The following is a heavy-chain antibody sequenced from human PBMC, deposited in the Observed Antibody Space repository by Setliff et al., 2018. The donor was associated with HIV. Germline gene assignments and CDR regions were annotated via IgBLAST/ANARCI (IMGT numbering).Heavy chain of an antibody. J-gene: IGHJ4*02. Sequence: GGSLRLSCAASGFNFNNHAMHWVRQAPGKGPECVAVISDDGSAKYYGDSVKGRFTTSGDNSKDTLYLDLNSLRSEDTAVYYCAKNLYRSGWSPLDYWGQGTLVTVSS. CDR2: ISDDGSAK. CDR1: GFNFNNHA. D-gene: IGHD6-13*01. CDR3: AKNLYRSGWSPLDY. V-gene: IGHV3-30*04.